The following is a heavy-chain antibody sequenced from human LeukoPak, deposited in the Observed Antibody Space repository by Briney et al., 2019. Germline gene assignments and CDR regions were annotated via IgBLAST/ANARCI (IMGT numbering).Heavy chain of an antibody. V-gene: IGHV3-48*03. D-gene: IGHD3-16*01. CDR1: GFTFSSYE. J-gene: IGHJ3*02. CDR3: AREVGGSAFDI. Sequence: GGSLRLSCAASGFTFSSYEMNWVRQAPGKGLEWVSYISSSGSSMYYADSVKGRFTISRHNSKNTLYLQMNSLRAEDTAVYYCAREVGGSAFDIWGQGTMVTVSS. CDR2: ISSSGSSM.